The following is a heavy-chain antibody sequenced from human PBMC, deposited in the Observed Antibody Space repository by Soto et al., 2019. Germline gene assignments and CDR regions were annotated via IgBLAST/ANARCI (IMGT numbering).Heavy chain of an antibody. Sequence: QVQLVESGGGVVQPGRSLRLSCAASGFTFSSYGMHWVRQAPGKGLEWVAVIWFDGSNKYYADSVKGRFTISRDNSKKTVALQMNSRTDEDSAAYYCATTGPYWGQGSLVTVSS. V-gene: IGHV3-33*01. CDR2: IWFDGSNK. CDR3: ATTGPY. J-gene: IGHJ4*02. CDR1: GFTFSSYG.